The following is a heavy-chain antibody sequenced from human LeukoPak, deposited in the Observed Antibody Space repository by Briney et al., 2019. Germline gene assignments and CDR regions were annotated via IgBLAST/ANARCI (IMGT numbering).Heavy chain of an antibody. CDR3: ARVRNYDILTGYWGTWD. CDR2: INPNSGGT. J-gene: IGHJ4*02. CDR1: GYTFTGYY. V-gene: IGHV1-2*02. Sequence: ASVKVSCKASGYTFTGYYMHWVRQAPGQGLEWMGWINPNSGGTNYAQKFQGRVTMTRDTSISTAYMELSRLRSDDTAVYYCARVRNYDILTGYWGTWDWGQGTLVTVSS. D-gene: IGHD3-9*01.